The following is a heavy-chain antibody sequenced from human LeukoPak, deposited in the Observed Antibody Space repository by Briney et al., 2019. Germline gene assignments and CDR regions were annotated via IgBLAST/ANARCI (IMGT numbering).Heavy chain of an antibody. D-gene: IGHD3-16*02. CDR1: GGSLSSSSYY. V-gene: IGHV4-39*01. Sequence: SETLSLTCTVSGGSLSSSSYYWGWIRQPPGKGLEWIGSMYYSGNTDYNPSLKSRVTISVDTSKNQFSLKVNSVTAADTAVYYCARTLGWASSRYPFDGWGQGTLVTVSS. CDR3: ARTLGWASSRYPFDG. CDR2: MYYSGNT. J-gene: IGHJ4*02.